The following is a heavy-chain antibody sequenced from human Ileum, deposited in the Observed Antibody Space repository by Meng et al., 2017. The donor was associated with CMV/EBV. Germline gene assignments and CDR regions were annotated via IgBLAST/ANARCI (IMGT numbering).Heavy chain of an antibody. D-gene: IGHD1-26*01. Sequence: ASVKVSRKTSGYTFIGYHMHWVRQAPGQGLEWMGWINPNTHDTKFAQKFQGRVTLTRDTSISTAYMELSSLTSDDTAVYYCAREGSISGSLDWGQGTLVTVSS. CDR3: AREGSISGSLD. CDR1: GYTFIGYH. CDR2: INPNTHDT. J-gene: IGHJ4*02. V-gene: IGHV1-2*02.